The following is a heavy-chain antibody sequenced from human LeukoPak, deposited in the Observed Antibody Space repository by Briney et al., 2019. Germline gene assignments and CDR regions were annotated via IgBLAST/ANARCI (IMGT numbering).Heavy chain of an antibody. CDR2: TICSGGST. CDR3: AKNGGSQCYSHLDS. D-gene: IGHD2-15*01. Sequence: GSLRLSCAASGFPFSSYAMSWVRRAPGKGLGWVSGTICSGGSTYYAGSVKGRFTISRDNSKNTLYLQMNSLRVEDTAVYYCAKNGGSQCYSHLDSWGQGTLVTVSS. CDR1: GFPFSSYA. V-gene: IGHV3-23*01. J-gene: IGHJ4*02.